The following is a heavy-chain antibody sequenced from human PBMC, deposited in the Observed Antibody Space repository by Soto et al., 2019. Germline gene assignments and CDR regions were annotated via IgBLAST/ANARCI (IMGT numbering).Heavy chain of an antibody. CDR3: ARHGGTTPFDF. J-gene: IGHJ4*02. V-gene: IGHV4-39*01. D-gene: IGHD4-17*01. CDR2: VYYSGST. Sequence: QLQLQESSPGLVKPSETLSLTCTLSGDSIRGSNFYWAWIRQPPGQELEWVGTVYYSGSTYYHPSLKSRVTLSVDPSKNQFSLRLSSVTASDTGTYFCARHGGTTPFDFWGQGIQVAVSS. CDR1: GDSIRGSNFY.